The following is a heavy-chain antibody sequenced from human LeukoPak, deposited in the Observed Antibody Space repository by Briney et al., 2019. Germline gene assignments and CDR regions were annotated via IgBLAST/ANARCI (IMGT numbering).Heavy chain of an antibody. CDR3: ARLKTYYYDSSGYYYPTPFFDY. CDR1: GGSFSGYY. D-gene: IGHD3-22*01. CDR2: SNHSGST. V-gene: IGHV4-34*01. J-gene: IGHJ4*02. Sequence: SETLSLTCAVYGGSFSGYYWSWIRQPPGKGLEWIGESNHSGSTNYNPSLKSRVTISVDTSKNQFSLKLSSVTAADTAVYYCARLKTYYYDSSGYYYPTPFFDYWGQGTLVTVSS.